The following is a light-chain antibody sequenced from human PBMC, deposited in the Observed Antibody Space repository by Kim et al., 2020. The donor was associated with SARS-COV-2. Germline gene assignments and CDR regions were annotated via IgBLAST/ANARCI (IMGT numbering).Light chain of an antibody. CDR3: QQYGSPRWT. CDR2: GAS. J-gene: IGKJ1*01. Sequence: EFVLTQSPGTLSLSPGERATLSCRASQSVSSSYSAWYQHKPGQAPRLLIYGASSRATGIPDRFSGSGSGTDFTLTISRLEPEDFAVYYCQQYGSPRWTFGQGTKVDIK. CDR1: QSVSSSY. V-gene: IGKV3-20*01.